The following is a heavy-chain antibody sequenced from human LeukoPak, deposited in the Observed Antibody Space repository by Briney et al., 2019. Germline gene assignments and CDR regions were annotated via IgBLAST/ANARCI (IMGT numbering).Heavy chain of an antibody. CDR2: IYYSGST. CDR1: GGSISSYY. Sequence: PSETLSLTCTVSGGSISSYYWSWIRQPPGKRLEWIGHIYYSGSTNYNPSLKSRVTISVDTSKNQFSLQLSSVTAADTPVYYCASRSSIWSGYQDTLYYFDSWGQGTLVTFSS. J-gene: IGHJ4*02. D-gene: IGHD3-3*01. CDR3: ASRSSIWSGYQDTLYYFDS. V-gene: IGHV4-59*01.